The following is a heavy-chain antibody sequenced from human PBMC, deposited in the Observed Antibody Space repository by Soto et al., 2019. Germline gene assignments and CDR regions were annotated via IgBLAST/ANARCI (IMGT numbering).Heavy chain of an antibody. CDR3: AKDPQSWLTSFDI. Sequence: EVQLVESGGGLVQPGRSLKLSCAASGFHFEDYAMHWVRQPPGKGLEWVSGITHNSASVAYADSVKGRFTVSRDSAKNSLYLEMTSLTPADTALYFCAKDPQSWLTSFDIFGQGTMVIVSP. V-gene: IGHV3-9*01. D-gene: IGHD3-22*01. J-gene: IGHJ3*02. CDR1: GFHFEDYA. CDR2: ITHNSASV.